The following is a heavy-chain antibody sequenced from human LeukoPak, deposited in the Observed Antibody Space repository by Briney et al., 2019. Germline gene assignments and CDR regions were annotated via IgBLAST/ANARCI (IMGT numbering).Heavy chain of an antibody. D-gene: IGHD3-10*01. J-gene: IGHJ5*02. Sequence: GASVKVSCKASGYTFTSYYMHWVRQAPGQGLEWRGVINPSGGSTSYAQKFQGRVTMTRDTSTSTVYMELSSLRSEDTAVYYCARERITMVRGTQYNWFDPWGQRTLVTVSS. CDR1: GYTFTSYY. V-gene: IGHV1-46*01. CDR2: INPSGGST. CDR3: ARERITMVRGTQYNWFDP.